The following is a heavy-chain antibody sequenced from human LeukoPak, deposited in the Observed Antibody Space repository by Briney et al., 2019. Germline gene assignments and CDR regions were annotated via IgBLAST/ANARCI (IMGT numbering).Heavy chain of an antibody. J-gene: IGHJ6*03. Sequence: SETLSLTCAVYGGSFSGYYWSWIRQPPGKGREWIGEIKHSGSTNYNPSLKSRVTISVDTSKNQFSLKLSSVTAADTAVYYCARESPSRDGYNYGYYYYYMDVWGKRTTVTVSS. CDR1: GGSFSGYY. CDR2: IKHSGST. V-gene: IGHV4-34*01. CDR3: ARESPSRDGYNYGYYYYYMDV. D-gene: IGHD5-24*01.